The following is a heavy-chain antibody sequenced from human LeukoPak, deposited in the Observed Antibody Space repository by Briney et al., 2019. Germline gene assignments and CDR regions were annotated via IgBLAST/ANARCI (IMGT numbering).Heavy chain of an antibody. D-gene: IGHD6-13*01. V-gene: IGHV3-21*01. CDR1: GFTFSSYT. CDR3: AGVATGIAAPIDY. Sequence: GGSLRLSCAASGFTFSSYTMNWVRQAPGKGLEWVSSISSGSSYIYYADSVKGRFTISRDNAKNSLYLQMHSLRAEDTALYYCAGVATGIAAPIDYWGQGTLVTVSS. CDR2: ISSGSSYI. J-gene: IGHJ4*02.